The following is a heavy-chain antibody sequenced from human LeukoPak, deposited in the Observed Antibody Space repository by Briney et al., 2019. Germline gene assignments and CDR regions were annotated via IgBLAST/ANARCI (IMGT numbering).Heavy chain of an antibody. V-gene: IGHV3-30*03. J-gene: IGHJ4*02. D-gene: IGHD6-6*01. CDR1: RFALNDYG. CDR3: ARGRQLQYYFDY. Sequence: GGSLRLSCVGSRFALNDYGMHWVRQAPGKGLEWVAVISYDGSNKYYADSVKGRFTISRDNSKNTLYLQMNSLRAEDTAVYYCARGRQLQYYFDYWGQGTLVTVSS. CDR2: ISYDGSNK.